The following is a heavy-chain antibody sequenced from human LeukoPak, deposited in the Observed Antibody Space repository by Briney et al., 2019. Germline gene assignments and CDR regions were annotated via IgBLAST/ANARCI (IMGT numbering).Heavy chain of an antibody. V-gene: IGHV4-61*02. J-gene: IGHJ4*02. CDR1: GGSISSGSYY. CDR2: IYTSGST. D-gene: IGHD3-22*01. CDR3: AREPRDDSSGYDY. Sequence: SQTLSLTCTVSGGSISSGSYYWSWIPQPAGKGLEWIGRIYTSGSTNYNPSLTSRVTISVGPSKNQFSLKLSSVPAADTAVYYCAREPRDDSSGYDYWGQGILVTVSS.